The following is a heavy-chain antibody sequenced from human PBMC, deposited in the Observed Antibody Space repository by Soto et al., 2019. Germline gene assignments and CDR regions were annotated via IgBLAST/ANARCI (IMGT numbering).Heavy chain of an antibody. CDR3: ARLGWEQLGAYFEY. Sequence: PGESLKISCKGSGYIFTNYRIGWVRQMPGKGLEWMGIIWPGDSDTRYSPSFEGQVTISADKSISTAYLQWSSLKASDTAMYYCARLGWEQLGAYFEYWGQGTLVTVSS. J-gene: IGHJ4*02. V-gene: IGHV5-51*01. D-gene: IGHD6-6*01. CDR2: IWPGDSDT. CDR1: GYIFTNYR.